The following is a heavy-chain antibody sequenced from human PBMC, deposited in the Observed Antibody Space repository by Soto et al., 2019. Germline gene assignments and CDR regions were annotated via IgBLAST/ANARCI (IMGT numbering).Heavy chain of an antibody. CDR2: INAGNGNT. D-gene: IGHD3-22*01. J-gene: IGHJ3*02. CDR1: GYTFTSYG. Sequence: ASVKVSCKASGYTFTSYGMHWVRQAPGQRLEWMGWINAGNGNTKYSQKFQGRVTITRDTSASTAYMELSSLRSEDTAVYYCAREWLFPIDAFDIWGQGTMVTVSS. CDR3: AREWLFPIDAFDI. V-gene: IGHV1-3*01.